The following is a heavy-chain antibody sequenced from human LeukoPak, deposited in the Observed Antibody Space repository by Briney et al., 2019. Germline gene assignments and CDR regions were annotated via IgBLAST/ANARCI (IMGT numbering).Heavy chain of an antibody. CDR1: GFTFSSYS. Sequence: PGGSLRLSCAASGFTFSSYSMNWVRQAPGKGLEWVSSISSSSSYIYYADSVKGRLTISRDNAKNSLYLQMNSLRAEDTAVYYCARDRGTAFDYWGQGTLVTVSS. D-gene: IGHD3-10*01. J-gene: IGHJ4*02. CDR3: ARDRGTAFDY. CDR2: ISSSSSYI. V-gene: IGHV3-21*01.